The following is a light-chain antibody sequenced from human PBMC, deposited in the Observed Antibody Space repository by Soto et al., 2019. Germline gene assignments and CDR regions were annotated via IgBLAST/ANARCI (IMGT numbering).Light chain of an antibody. V-gene: IGKV1-5*01. J-gene: IGKJ4*01. Sequence: IPLTQAPSSLSATVAPIVPITCRATQSITIRLAWYQQKPGKAPKLLIYDASSLEGGIPSRFSGTGSGTDFTLIISSLQAEDAATYFCQQYDSYPLTFGGGTKVDIK. CDR1: QSITIR. CDR2: DAS. CDR3: QQYDSYPLT.